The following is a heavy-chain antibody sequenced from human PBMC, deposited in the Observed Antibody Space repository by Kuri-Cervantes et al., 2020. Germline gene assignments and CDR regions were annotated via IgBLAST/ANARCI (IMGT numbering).Heavy chain of an antibody. D-gene: IGHD2-15*01. Sequence: ASVKVSCKASGYTFTGYYMHWVRQAPGQGLEWMGWINPNSGGTNYAQKLQGRVTMTTDTSTSTAYMELRSLRSDDTAVHYCASHSGYCSGGSCYSTFSYYYYMDVWGKGTTVTVSS. CDR2: INPNSGGT. J-gene: IGHJ6*03. CDR1: GYTFTGYY. CDR3: ASHSGYCSGGSCYSTFSYYYYMDV. V-gene: IGHV1-2*02.